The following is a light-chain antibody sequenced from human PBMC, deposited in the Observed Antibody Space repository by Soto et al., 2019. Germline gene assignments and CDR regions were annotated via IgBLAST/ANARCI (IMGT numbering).Light chain of an antibody. Sequence: QSVLTQPASVSGSPGQSITISCTGTSSDVGGFNSVSWYQHYPGKAPKLMIYEVSNRPSGVSNRFSGSKSGNTASLTISGLQAEDEANYYCSSYTGSSTSVFGGGTKLTVL. CDR3: SSYTGSSTSV. CDR2: EVS. J-gene: IGLJ3*02. V-gene: IGLV2-14*01. CDR1: SSDVGGFNS.